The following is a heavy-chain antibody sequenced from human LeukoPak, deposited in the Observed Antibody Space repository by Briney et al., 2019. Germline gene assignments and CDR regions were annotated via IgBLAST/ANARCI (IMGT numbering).Heavy chain of an antibody. CDR3: ASGSSSWLYYYYYMDV. CDR1: GFTFSSFW. D-gene: IGHD6-13*01. CDR2: IRQDGSQK. J-gene: IGHJ6*03. Sequence: GGSLRLSCAASGFTFSSFWMSWVRQAPGRGLEWVATIRQDGSQKYYLDSVKGRFTISRDNAKNSLYLQMNSLRAEDTAVYYCASGSSSWLYYYYYMDVWGKGTTVTVSS. V-gene: IGHV3-7*01.